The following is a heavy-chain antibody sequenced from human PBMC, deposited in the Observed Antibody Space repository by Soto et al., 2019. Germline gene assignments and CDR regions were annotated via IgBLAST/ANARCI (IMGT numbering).Heavy chain of an antibody. D-gene: IGHD3-22*01. Sequence: EVQLVESGGGLVQPGGSLRLSCAASGFTVSSNYMSWVRQAPGKGLEWVSVIYSGGSTYYADSVKGRFTISRDNSQNTLYLQMNSLRAEATAVYSCARELYYDSKHYWGQGTLVTVSS. V-gene: IGHV3-66*01. CDR2: IYSGGST. J-gene: IGHJ4*02. CDR1: GFTVSSNY. CDR3: ARELYYDSKHY.